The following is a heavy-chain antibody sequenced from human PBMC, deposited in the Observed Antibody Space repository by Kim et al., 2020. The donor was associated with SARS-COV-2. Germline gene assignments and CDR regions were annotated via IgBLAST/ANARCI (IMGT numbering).Heavy chain of an antibody. CDR2: IYYSGST. V-gene: IGHV4-59*08. Sequence: SETLSLTCTVSGGSISSYYWSWIRQPPGKGLEWIGYIYYSGSTNYNPSLKSRVTISVDTSKNQFSLKLSSVTAADTAVYYCARLTYFLSSSWPKHFDYWGQGTLVTVSS. CDR1: GGSISSYY. D-gene: IGHD6-13*01. CDR3: ARLTYFLSSSWPKHFDY. J-gene: IGHJ4*02.